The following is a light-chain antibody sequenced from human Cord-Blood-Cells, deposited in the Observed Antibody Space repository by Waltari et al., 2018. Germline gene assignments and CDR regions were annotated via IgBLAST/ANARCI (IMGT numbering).Light chain of an antibody. Sequence: QSVLTQPPSASGTPGQRVTISCSGSSSNIGSNTVNWYQQLPGTAPKLLINSNNRRPSGVPDRCSGSKSGTSASLAISGLQSEDEADYYCAAWDDSLNGWVFGGGTKLTVL. CDR1: SSNIGSNT. V-gene: IGLV1-44*01. J-gene: IGLJ3*02. CDR2: SNN. CDR3: AAWDDSLNGWV.